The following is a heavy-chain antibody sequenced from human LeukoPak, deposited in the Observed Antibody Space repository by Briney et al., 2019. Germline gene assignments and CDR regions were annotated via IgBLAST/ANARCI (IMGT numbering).Heavy chain of an antibody. V-gene: IGHV3-23*01. CDR1: GFTFSSYA. CDR2: ISGSGGST. CDR3: AKGLDYQLPPSYFDY. J-gene: IGHJ4*02. D-gene: IGHD2-2*01. Sequence: SGGSLRLSCAASGFTFSSYAMSWVRQAPGKGLEWVSAISGSGGSTYYADSVKGRFTISRDNSKNTLYLQMNSLRAEDTAVYYCAKGLDYQLPPSYFDYWGQGTLVTVSS.